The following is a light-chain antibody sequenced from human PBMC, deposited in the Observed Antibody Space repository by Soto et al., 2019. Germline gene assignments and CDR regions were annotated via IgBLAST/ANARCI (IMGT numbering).Light chain of an antibody. V-gene: IGKV3-15*01. CDR2: GSS. J-gene: IGKJ2*01. CDR1: QSINGN. CDR3: QQYKDWPQFT. Sequence: EILMTQSPATLSVSPGERATLSCRASQSINGNLAWYQQKPGQSPRLLIYGSSTRATGTPARFTGTVSGTEFTLTISSLQSEDSAVYYCQQYKDWPQFTFGQGTKLEI.